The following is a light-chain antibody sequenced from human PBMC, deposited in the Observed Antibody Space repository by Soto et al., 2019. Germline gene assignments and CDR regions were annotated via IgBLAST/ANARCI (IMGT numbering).Light chain of an antibody. Sequence: DIQMTQSPSSLSASVGDSVSITCRASQTISNYLNWYQQKPGKAPKLLIYAASRLQSGVPSRFSGSGSETYFTLTISSLQPEDFAIYSCQQSYSTPYTFGQGTKLEIK. CDR1: QTISNY. CDR2: AAS. J-gene: IGKJ2*01. V-gene: IGKV1-39*01. CDR3: QQSYSTPYT.